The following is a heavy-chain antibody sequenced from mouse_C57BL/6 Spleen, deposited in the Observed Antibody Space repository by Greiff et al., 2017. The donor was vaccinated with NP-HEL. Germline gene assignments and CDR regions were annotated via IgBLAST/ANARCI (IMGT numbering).Heavy chain of an antibody. V-gene: IGHV5-17*01. CDR3: ASYGSSDFYAMDY. J-gene: IGHJ4*01. Sequence: EVKLQESGGGLVKPGGSLKLSCAASGFTFSDYGMHWVRQAPEKGLEWVAYISSGSSTIYYADTVKGRFTISRDNAKNTLFLQMTSLRSEDTAMYYCASYGSSDFYAMDYWGQGTSVTVSS. D-gene: IGHD1-1*01. CDR1: GFTFSDYG. CDR2: ISSGSSTI.